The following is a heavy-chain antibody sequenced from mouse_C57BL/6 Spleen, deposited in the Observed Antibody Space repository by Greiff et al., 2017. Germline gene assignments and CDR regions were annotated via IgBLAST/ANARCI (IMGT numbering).Heavy chain of an antibody. Sequence: VQLVESGPELVKPGASVKISCKASGYAFSSSWMNWVKQRPGKGLEWIGRIYPGDGGTNYNGKFKGKATLTADKSSSTAYMQLSSLTSEDSAVYFCARFAGTGAMGYWGQGTSVTVSS. V-gene: IGHV1-82*01. CDR3: ARFAGTGAMGY. D-gene: IGHD3-1*01. CDR1: GYAFSSSW. CDR2: IYPGDGGT. J-gene: IGHJ4*01.